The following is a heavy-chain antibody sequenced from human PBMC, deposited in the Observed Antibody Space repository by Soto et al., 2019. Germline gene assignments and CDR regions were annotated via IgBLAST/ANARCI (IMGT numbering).Heavy chain of an antibody. CDR3: ARVQKTYYYDSSGYTDY. J-gene: IGHJ4*02. V-gene: IGHV3-23*01. Sequence: SLRLSCAASGFTFSSYAMSWVRQAPGKGLEWVSAISGSGGSTYYADSVKGRFTISRDNSKNSLYLQMNSLRDEDTAVYYCARVQKTYYYDSSGYTDYWGQGTLVTVSS. CDR2: ISGSGGST. CDR1: GFTFSSYA. D-gene: IGHD3-22*01.